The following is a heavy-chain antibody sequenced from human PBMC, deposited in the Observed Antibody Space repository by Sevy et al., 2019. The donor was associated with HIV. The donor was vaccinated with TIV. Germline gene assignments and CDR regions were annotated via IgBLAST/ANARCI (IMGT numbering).Heavy chain of an antibody. D-gene: IGHD3-9*01. CDR2: IGTAGDT. V-gene: IGHV3-13*01. CDR3: ARGGYYDIWGTFDI. J-gene: IGHJ3*02. CDR1: GFTFSSYD. Sequence: GGSLRLSCAASGFTFSSYDMYWVRQATGKGLEWVSAIGTAGDTYYPGSVKGRFTISRENAKNSLYLQMNSLRAGDTAVYYCARGGYYDIWGTFDIWGQGTMVTVSS.